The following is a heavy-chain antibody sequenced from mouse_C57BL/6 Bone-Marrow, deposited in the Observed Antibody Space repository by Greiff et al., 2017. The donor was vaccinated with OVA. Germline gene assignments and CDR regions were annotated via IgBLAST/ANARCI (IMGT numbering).Heavy chain of an antibody. CDR2: IYPGDGDT. CDR1: GYAFSSYW. Sequence: VQLQQSGAELVKPGASVKISCKASGYAFSSYWMNWVKQRPGKGLEWIGQIYPGDGDTNYNGKFKGKATLTADKSSSTAYMQLSSLTSEDSAVYFCARERVYYDYGWFAYWGQGTLVTVSA. CDR3: ARERVYYDYGWFAY. D-gene: IGHD2-4*01. V-gene: IGHV1-80*01. J-gene: IGHJ3*01.